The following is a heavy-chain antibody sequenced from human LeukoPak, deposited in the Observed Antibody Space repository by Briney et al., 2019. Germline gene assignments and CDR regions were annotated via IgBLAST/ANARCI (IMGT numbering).Heavy chain of an antibody. CDR1: GFTFSSYW. CDR2: IKQDGSEK. J-gene: IGHJ2*01. Sequence: GGSLRLSCAASGFTFSSYWMSWVRQAPGKGLEWVANIKQDGSEKYYVDSVKGRFTISRDNAKNSLYLQMNSLRAEDTAVYYCARDQRGWELLSRLRQFYWYFDLWGRGTLVTVSS. V-gene: IGHV3-7*01. D-gene: IGHD1-26*01. CDR3: ARDQRGWELLSRLRQFYWYFDL.